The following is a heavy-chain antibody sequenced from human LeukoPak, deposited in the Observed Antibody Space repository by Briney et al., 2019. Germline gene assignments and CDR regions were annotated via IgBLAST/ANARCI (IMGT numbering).Heavy chain of an antibody. CDR3: ARSPPFTTDYFDY. CDR2: IYTSGST. J-gene: IGHJ4*02. Sequence: PSETLSLTCTVSGGSISSGSYYWSWIRQPAGKGLEWIGRIYTSGSTNYNPSLKSRVTISVDPSKNQFSLKLSSVTAADTAVYYCARSPPFTTDYFDYWGQGTLVTVSS. D-gene: IGHD1-14*01. V-gene: IGHV4-61*02. CDR1: GGSISSGSYY.